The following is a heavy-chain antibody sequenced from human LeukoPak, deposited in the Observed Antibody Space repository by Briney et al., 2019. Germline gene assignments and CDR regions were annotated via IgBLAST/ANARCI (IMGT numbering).Heavy chain of an antibody. J-gene: IGHJ6*02. CDR3: ARDWGYYYYGMDV. V-gene: IGHV3-23*01. CDR1: GFTFSTYA. D-gene: IGHD3-16*01. Sequence: GGSLRLSCAASGFTFSTYAMTWVRQAPGKGLEWVSSISGSGGTTYYADSVKGRFTISRDNAKNSLYLQMNSLRAEDTAVYYCARDWGYYYYGMDVWGQGTTVTVSS. CDR2: ISGSGGTT.